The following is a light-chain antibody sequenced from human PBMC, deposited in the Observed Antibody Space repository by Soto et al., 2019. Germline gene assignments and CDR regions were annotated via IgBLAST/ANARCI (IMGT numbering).Light chain of an antibody. Sequence: QSVLTQPASVSGSPGQSITISCTGTSXDVGTYNYVSWYQHHPGKAPKLIIYEVSNRPSGVSNRFSGSKSGSTASLTISGLQAEDEADYHCTSYTRDTALVFGTGTKFTVL. CDR3: TSYTRDTALV. V-gene: IGLV2-14*01. CDR1: SXDVGTYNY. CDR2: EVS. J-gene: IGLJ1*01.